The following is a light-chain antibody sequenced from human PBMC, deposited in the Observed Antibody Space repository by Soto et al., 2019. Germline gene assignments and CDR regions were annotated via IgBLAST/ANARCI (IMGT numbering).Light chain of an antibody. CDR1: QSVSSN. CDR2: GAS. J-gene: IGKJ5*01. Sequence: SPATLSVSPGERATRSCRASQSVSSNLAWYQQKPGQAPRLLIYGASTRATGIPARFSGSGSGTEFTLTISSLQSEDFAVYYCQQYNNWPPFTFGQGTRLEIK. V-gene: IGKV3-15*01. CDR3: QQYNNWPPFT.